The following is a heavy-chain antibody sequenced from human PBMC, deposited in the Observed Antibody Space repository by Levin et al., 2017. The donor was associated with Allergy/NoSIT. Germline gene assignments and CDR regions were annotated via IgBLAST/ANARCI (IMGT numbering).Heavy chain of an antibody. D-gene: IGHD1-26*01. J-gene: IGHJ6*02. CDR2: IKSKTDGGTT. CDR3: TTDHIVGATDGYYYYYYGMDV. Sequence: PGGSLRLSCAASGFTFSNAWMSWVRQAPGKGLEWVGRIKSKTDGGTTDYAAPVKGRFTISRDDSKNTLYLQMNSLKTEDTAVYYCTTDHIVGATDGYYYYYYGMDVWGQGTTVTVSS. V-gene: IGHV3-15*01. CDR1: GFTFSNAW.